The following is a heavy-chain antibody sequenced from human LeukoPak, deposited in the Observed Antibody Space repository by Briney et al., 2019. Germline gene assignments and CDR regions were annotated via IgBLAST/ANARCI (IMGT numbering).Heavy chain of an antibody. D-gene: IGHD3-3*01. J-gene: IGHJ3*02. CDR1: GFTFSSYW. CDR3: ARDRTIFGVVIPIDI. Sequence: PGGSLRLSCAASGFTFSSYWMSWVRQAPGKGLEWVANIKQDGSEKYYVDSVKGRFTISRDNAKNSLYLQMNSLRAEDTAVYYCARDRTIFGVVIPIDIWGQGAMVTVSS. V-gene: IGHV3-7*01. CDR2: IKQDGSEK.